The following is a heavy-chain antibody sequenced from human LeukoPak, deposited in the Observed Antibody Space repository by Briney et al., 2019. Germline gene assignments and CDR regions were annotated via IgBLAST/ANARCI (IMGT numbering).Heavy chain of an antibody. Sequence: PGRSLRLSCAASGFTFDDYAMHWVRQAPGKGLEWVSGISWNSGSIGYADSVKGRFTISRDNAKNSLYLQMNSLRAEDTAVYYCAKDDRPRRYDMSFDYWGQGTLVTVSS. CDR2: ISWNSGSI. CDR3: AKDDRPRRYDMSFDY. V-gene: IGHV3-9*01. J-gene: IGHJ4*02. CDR1: GFTFDDYA. D-gene: IGHD3-22*01.